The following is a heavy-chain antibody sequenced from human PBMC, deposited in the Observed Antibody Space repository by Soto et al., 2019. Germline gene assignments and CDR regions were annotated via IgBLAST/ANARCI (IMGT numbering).Heavy chain of an antibody. CDR2: ISAYNGNT. CDR1: GYTFTSYG. J-gene: IGHJ4*02. CDR3: ARVHLAYCGGDCYSSTDY. Sequence: RASVKVSCKASGYTFTSYGISWVRQAPGQGLEWMGWISAYNGNTNYAQKLQGRVTMTTDTSTSTAYMELRSLRSDDTAVYYCARVHLAYCGGDCYSSTDYWGQGTLVTVSS. V-gene: IGHV1-18*04. D-gene: IGHD2-21*02.